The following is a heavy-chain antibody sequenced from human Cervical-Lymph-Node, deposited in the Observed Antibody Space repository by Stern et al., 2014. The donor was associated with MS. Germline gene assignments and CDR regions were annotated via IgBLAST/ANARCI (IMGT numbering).Heavy chain of an antibody. V-gene: IGHV5-51*01. J-gene: IGHJ4*02. Sequence: EVQLVESGAEVKKPGESLKISCKGSGYSFTSYWIGWVRQMPGKGLEWMGSIYPGDSDTRYSPSFQGQVTISADKSISTAYLQWSSLKASDTAMYYCARRYYGLNAPGPADYWGQGTLVTVSS. CDR3: ARRYYGLNAPGPADY. CDR1: GYSFTSYW. D-gene: IGHD3-10*01. CDR2: IYPGDSDT.